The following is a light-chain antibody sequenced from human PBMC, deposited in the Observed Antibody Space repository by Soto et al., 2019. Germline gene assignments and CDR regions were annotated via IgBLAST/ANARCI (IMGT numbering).Light chain of an antibody. CDR3: QQSKSYPLT. CDR2: GAS. V-gene: IGKV1-9*01. CDR1: QGIGSN. Sequence: IQLNQSPSSLSASGGDRVTITCRASQGIGSNLAWYLQKPGEAPKLLVYGASTLQGGVPSRFSGSGSGTLFTLTITSLQPADFATYFCQQSKSYPLTFGGGTKVEIK. J-gene: IGKJ4*01.